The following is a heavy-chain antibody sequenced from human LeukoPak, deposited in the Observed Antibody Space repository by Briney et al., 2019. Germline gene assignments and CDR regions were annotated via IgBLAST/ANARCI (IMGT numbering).Heavy chain of an antibody. Sequence: KASETLSLTCAVYGGSFSGYYWSWIRQPPGKGLEWIGCIYYTGSTDYNPSLKSRISISLDTSKNQFSLKLTSVTAADTAVYYCARAPNCGGDCYSDSWGQGTLVTVSS. D-gene: IGHD2-21*02. V-gene: IGHV4-59*13. CDR1: GGSFSGYY. CDR3: ARAPNCGGDCYSDS. CDR2: IYYTGST. J-gene: IGHJ4*02.